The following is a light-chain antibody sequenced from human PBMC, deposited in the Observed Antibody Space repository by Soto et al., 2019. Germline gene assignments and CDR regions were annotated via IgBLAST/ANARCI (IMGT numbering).Light chain of an antibody. CDR1: QRSSSW. J-gene: IGKJ4*02. Sequence: DIHMTQSPSTLSASVGDSVTLTCRASQRSSSWLAWYQQKPGKAPKFLIYKASSLDSGVPSRFSGSGSGTEFTLIISSLQPDDFATYYCQQYNTYPLTFGGGTKVDIK. CDR2: KAS. CDR3: QQYNTYPLT. V-gene: IGKV1-5*03.